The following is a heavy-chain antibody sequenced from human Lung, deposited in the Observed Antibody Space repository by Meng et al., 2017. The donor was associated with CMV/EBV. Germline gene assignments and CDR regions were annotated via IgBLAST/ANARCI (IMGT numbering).Heavy chain of an antibody. CDR1: GFTFSSYS. J-gene: IGHJ4*02. CDR2: ISSSSSYI. Sequence: GEXXKISCAASGFTFSSYSMNWVRQAPGKGLEWVSSISSSSSYIYYADSVKGRFTISRDNAKNSLYLQMNSLRAEDTAVYYCAPWIVSSSSGEGYWGQGTLVTVS. CDR3: APWIVSSSSGEGY. V-gene: IGHV3-21*01. D-gene: IGHD6-6*01.